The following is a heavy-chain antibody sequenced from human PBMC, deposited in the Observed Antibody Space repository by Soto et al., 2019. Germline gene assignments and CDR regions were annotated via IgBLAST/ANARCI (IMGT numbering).Heavy chain of an antibody. V-gene: IGHV1-3*01. J-gene: IGHJ4*02. CDR1: GYTFTSYA. D-gene: IGHD2-15*01. Sequence: ASVKVSFKASGYTFTSYAMHWVRQAPGQRLEWMGWINAGNGNTKYSQKFQGRVTITRDTSASTAYMELSSLRSEDTAVYYCAGVRVYCSGGSLYSVLAFDYWGQRPLVTVPS. CDR3: AGVRVYCSGGSLYSVLAFDY. CDR2: INAGNGNT.